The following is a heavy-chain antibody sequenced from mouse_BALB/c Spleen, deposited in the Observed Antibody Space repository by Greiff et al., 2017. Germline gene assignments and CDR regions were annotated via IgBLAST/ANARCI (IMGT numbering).Heavy chain of an antibody. Sequence: EVQLQESGAELVKPGASVKLSCTASGFNIKDTYMHWVKQRPEQGLEWIGRIDPANGNTKYDPKFQGKATITADTSSNTAYLQLSSLTSEDTAVYYCARGTATSDYYAMDYWGQGTSVTVSS. V-gene: IGHV14-3*02. CDR1: GFNIKDTY. CDR3: ARGTATSDYYAMDY. CDR2: IDPANGNT. J-gene: IGHJ4*01. D-gene: IGHD1-2*01.